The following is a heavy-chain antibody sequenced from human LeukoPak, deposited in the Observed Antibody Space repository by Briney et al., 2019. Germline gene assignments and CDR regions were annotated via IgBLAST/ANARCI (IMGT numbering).Heavy chain of an antibody. J-gene: IGHJ3*02. CDR3: ARGTSAPNYSSSWYDNAFDI. CDR1: GGSISSYY. V-gene: IGHV4-4*07. Sequence: SETLSLTCTVSGGSISSYYWSWIRQPAGKGLEWIGRIYTSGSTNYNPSLKSRVTMSVDTSKNQFSLKLSSVTAADTAVYYCARGTSAPNYSSSWYDNAFDIWGQGAMVTVSS. D-gene: IGHD6-13*01. CDR2: IYTSGST.